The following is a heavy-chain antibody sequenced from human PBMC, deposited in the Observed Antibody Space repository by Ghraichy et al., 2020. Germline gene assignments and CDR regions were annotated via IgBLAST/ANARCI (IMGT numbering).Heavy chain of an antibody. J-gene: IGHJ6*02. CDR3: ARGRGYCSGGSCYSGLYYYYGMDV. V-gene: IGHV4-34*01. CDR2: INHSGST. CDR1: GGSFSGYY. Sequence: SETLSLTCAVYGGSFSGYYWSWIRQPPGKGLEWIGEINHSGSTNYNPSLKSRVTISVDTSKNQFSLKLSSVTAADTAVYYCARGRGYCSGGSCYSGLYYYYGMDVWGQGTTVTVSS. D-gene: IGHD2-15*01.